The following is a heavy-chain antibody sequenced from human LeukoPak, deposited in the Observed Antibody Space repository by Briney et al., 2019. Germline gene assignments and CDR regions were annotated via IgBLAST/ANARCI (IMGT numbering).Heavy chain of an antibody. CDR2: ISSSSSYI. Sequence: PGGSLRLSCAASGFTFSSYSMNWVRQAPGEGLEWVSSISSSSSYIYYADSVKGRFTISRDNSKNTLYLQMNSLRAEDTAVYYCAKVNVLRYFDWLSPPEWFDPWGQGTLVTVSS. CDR1: GFTFSSYS. J-gene: IGHJ5*02. D-gene: IGHD3-9*01. V-gene: IGHV3-21*04. CDR3: AKVNVLRYFDWLSPPEWFDP.